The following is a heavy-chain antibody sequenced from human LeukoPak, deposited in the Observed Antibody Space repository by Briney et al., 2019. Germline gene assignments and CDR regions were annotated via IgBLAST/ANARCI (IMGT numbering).Heavy chain of an antibody. D-gene: IGHD6-19*01. Sequence: GASVKVSCKASGYTFTGYYMHWVRQAPGQGLEWMGRINPNSGGTNYAQKFQGRVTMTRDTSISTAYMELSRLRSDDTAVYYCARVVHRMQWLEPLDYWGQGTLVTVSS. J-gene: IGHJ4*02. V-gene: IGHV1-2*06. CDR2: INPNSGGT. CDR1: GYTFTGYY. CDR3: ARVVHRMQWLEPLDY.